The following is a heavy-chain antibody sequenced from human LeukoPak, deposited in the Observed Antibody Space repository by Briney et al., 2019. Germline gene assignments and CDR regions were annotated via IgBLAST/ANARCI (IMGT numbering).Heavy chain of an antibody. CDR1: GDSVSSGA. CDR3: ARVTASGSHDY. D-gene: IGHD3-10*01. V-gene: IGHV6-1*01. Sequence: SQTLSLTCAIAGDSVSSGAWNWIRQSPSRGLEWLGRTYYRSKWYNDYAVSLNSRLTITPDTSKTQFSLHLNSVTPEDTAIYYCARVTASGSHDYWGQGTLVTVSS. CDR2: TYYRSKWYN. J-gene: IGHJ4*02.